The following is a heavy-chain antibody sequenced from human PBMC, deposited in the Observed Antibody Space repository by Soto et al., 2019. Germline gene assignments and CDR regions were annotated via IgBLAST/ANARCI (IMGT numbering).Heavy chain of an antibody. Sequence: SVKVSCKASGYTFTSYSISWVRPSPAQVLEWMGRSIPIIGIANHAQTFQGRVKITADKSASTVYMEGSRLRSEDRAMYYCARSEDVITADYWGHRTLVTVSS. CDR1: GYTFTSYS. V-gene: IGHV1-69*02. J-gene: IGHJ4*01. CDR2: SIPIIGIA. CDR3: ARSEDVITADY. D-gene: IGHD3-16*02.